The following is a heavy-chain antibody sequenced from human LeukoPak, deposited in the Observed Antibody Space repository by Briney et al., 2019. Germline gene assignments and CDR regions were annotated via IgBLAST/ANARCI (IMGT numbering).Heavy chain of an antibody. CDR1: GGSISSGGYS. CDR2: IYHSGST. J-gene: IGHJ4*02. V-gene: IGHV4-30-2*01. CDR3: ARVGRYFDY. Sequence: SETLSLTCAVSGGSISSGGYSWSWIRQPPGKGLEWIGYIYHSGSTYYNPSLKSRVTISVDRSKNQFSLKLSSVTAADTAVYYCARVGRYFDYWGQGTLVTVSS.